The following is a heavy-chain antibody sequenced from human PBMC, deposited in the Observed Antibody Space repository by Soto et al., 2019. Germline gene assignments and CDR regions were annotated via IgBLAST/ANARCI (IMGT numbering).Heavy chain of an antibody. J-gene: IGHJ4*02. CDR3: AATPSPTVQWLASFDF. CDR2: IYYSGST. CDR1: AGSISSSIYY. Sequence: QLRLQESGPGVVKPSETLSLTCIVSAGSISSSIYYWAWIRQPPGKGLEWIGSIYYSGSTYYNPSLKSRVTIFVDMSKNQFSLRLNSVTAADTAVYYCAATPSPTVQWLASFDFWGQGTLVTASS. D-gene: IGHD6-19*01. V-gene: IGHV4-39*01.